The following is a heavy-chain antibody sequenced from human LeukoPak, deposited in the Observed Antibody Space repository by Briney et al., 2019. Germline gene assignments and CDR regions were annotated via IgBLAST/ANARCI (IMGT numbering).Heavy chain of an antibody. Sequence: ESGPTLVKPTQTLTLTCTFSGFSLTTRGVGVGWIRQPPGRALERLAVISWNDDRRYSTSLKSRLTITKDTSKIQVVLIITNMDPVYTATYFCAHTRTAPGDPYSWFGPWGQGTVVTVSS. CDR3: AHTRTAPGDPYSWFGP. V-gene: IGHV2-5*01. CDR1: GFSLTTRGVG. D-gene: IGHD4-17*01. J-gene: IGHJ5*02. CDR2: ISWNDDR.